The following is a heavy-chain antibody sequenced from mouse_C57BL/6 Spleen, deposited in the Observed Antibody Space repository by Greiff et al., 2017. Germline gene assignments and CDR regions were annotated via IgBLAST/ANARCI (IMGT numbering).Heavy chain of an antibody. D-gene: IGHD1-1*01. Sequence: EVKVVESEGGLVQPGSSMKLSCTASGFTFSDYYMAWVRQVPEKGLEWVANINYDGSSTYYLDSLKSRFIISRDNAKNILYLQMSSLKSEDTATYYCARAGGDYYAYWYFDVWGTGTTVTVSS. J-gene: IGHJ1*03. V-gene: IGHV5-16*01. CDR1: GFTFSDYY. CDR3: ARAGGDYYAYWYFDV. CDR2: INYDGSST.